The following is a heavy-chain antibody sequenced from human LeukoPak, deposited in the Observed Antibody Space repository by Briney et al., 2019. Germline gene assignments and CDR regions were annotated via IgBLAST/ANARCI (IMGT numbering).Heavy chain of an antibody. D-gene: IGHD2-21*02. CDR3: ASQPSEHIVVVTAAFDI. Sequence: EASVKVSCKASGYPFTGYYMHWVRQAPGQGLEWMGWINPNSGGTNYAQKFQGRVTMTRDTSISTAYMELSRLRSDDTAVYYCASQPSEHIVVVTAAFDIWGQGTMVTVSS. CDR2: INPNSGGT. V-gene: IGHV1-2*02. CDR1: GYPFTGYY. J-gene: IGHJ3*02.